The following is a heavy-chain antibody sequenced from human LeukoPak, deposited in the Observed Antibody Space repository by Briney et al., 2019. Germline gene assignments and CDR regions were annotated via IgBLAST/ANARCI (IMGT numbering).Heavy chain of an antibody. J-gene: IGHJ3*02. CDR3: AKGRHHNWNSHRADAFDI. D-gene: IGHD1-7*01. CDR1: GFTVTSNY. Sequence: PGGSLRLSCAASGFTVTSNYMSWVRQAPGKGLEWVSVYYSRGSAIYADSVKGRFTISRDNSKNSLYLQMNSLRAEDTALYYCAKGRHHNWNSHRADAFDIWGQGTMVTVSS. V-gene: IGHV3-53*05. CDR2: YYSRGSA.